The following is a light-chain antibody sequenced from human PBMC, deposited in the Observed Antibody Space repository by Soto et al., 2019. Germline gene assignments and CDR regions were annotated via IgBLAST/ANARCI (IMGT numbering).Light chain of an antibody. CDR1: QSVSSN. CDR3: QQYDVWPALT. J-gene: IGKJ4*01. Sequence: EKALTQSPVTLSLSPGERATHSCRASQSVSSNLAWYQQRPGQAPRLLIYGASTRASGVPDRFSGSGSGTEFILTISILQSEDSAVYNCQQYDVWPALTFGGGTKVDIK. V-gene: IGKV3-15*01. CDR2: GAS.